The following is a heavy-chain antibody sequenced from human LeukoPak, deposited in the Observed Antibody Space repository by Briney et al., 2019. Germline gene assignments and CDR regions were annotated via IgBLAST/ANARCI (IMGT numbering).Heavy chain of an antibody. Sequence: SETLSLTCTVSGGSISSSSYYWGWIRQPPGTGLEWIGYIYYSGSTYYNPSLKSRVTISVDASKNQFSLKLSSVTAADTAVYYCASSRVTYSSSSRGGYFDYWGQGTLVTVSS. CDR1: GGSISSSSYY. D-gene: IGHD6-6*01. CDR2: IYYSGST. CDR3: ASSRVTYSSSSRGGYFDY. J-gene: IGHJ4*02. V-gene: IGHV4-31*03.